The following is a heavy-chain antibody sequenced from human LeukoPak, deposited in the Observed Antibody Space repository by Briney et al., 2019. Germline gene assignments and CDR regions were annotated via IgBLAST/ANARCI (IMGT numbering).Heavy chain of an antibody. Sequence: SETLSLTCAVYGGSFSGYYWSWIRQPPGKGLEWIGEINHSGSTNYNPSLKSRVTISVDTSKNQFSLKLSSVTAADTAVYYCARFPPLTTVVTPPTNWFDPWGQGTLVTVSS. CDR3: ARFPPLTTVVTPPTNWFDP. J-gene: IGHJ5*02. D-gene: IGHD4-23*01. CDR2: INHSGST. CDR1: GGSFSGYY. V-gene: IGHV4-34*01.